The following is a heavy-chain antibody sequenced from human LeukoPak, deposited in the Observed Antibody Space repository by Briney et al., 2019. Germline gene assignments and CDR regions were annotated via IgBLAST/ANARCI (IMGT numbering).Heavy chain of an antibody. CDR2: IRYDGSNK. J-gene: IGHJ4*02. V-gene: IGHV3-30*02. CDR1: GFTFSSYG. Sequence: GGSLRLSCAASGFTFSSYGMHWVRQAPGKGLEWVAFIRYDGSNKYYADSVKGRFTISRDNSKNTLYLQMNSLRAEDTAVYYCAKDLYSSSYYDYWGQGTLVTVSS. CDR3: AKDLYSSSYYDY. D-gene: IGHD6-13*01.